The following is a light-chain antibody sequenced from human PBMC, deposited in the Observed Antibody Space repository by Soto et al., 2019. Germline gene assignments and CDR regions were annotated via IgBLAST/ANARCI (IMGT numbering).Light chain of an antibody. CDR2: GAS. Sequence: VLSQSPATLSLSPGERATLSCRASQSVRSSELAWYQQKPGQAPRLLIYGASSRATGIPDRFSGSGSGTDFTLTISSLEPEDFAVYYCQQPGSSPPPFGQGTRLEIK. J-gene: IGKJ5*01. CDR3: QQPGSSPPP. V-gene: IGKV3-20*01. CDR1: QSVRSSE.